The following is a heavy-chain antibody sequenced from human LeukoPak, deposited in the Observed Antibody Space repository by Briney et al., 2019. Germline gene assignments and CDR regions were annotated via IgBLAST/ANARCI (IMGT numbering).Heavy chain of an antibody. J-gene: IGHJ3*02. V-gene: IGHV3-13*04. CDR1: GFTFSSYD. D-gene: IGHD3-10*01. CDR2: IDTAGGT. CDR3: TRRMRGLGSYSDAFDI. Sequence: PGGSLRLSCAASGFTFSSYDMHWVRQGPGKGLEWVSGIDTAGGTYYAGSVKGRFTISRENAKNSFYLQVNSLRAGDTAVYFCTRRMRGLGSYSDAFDIWGQGTMVTVSS.